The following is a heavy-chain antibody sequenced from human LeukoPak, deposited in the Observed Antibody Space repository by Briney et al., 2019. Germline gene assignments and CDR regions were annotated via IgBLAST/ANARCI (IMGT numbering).Heavy chain of an antibody. CDR3: VTPPPGYCSSSKCYGYFQH. J-gene: IGHJ1*01. CDR1: GFTFSSYA. Sequence: GGSLRLSCAASGFTFSSYAMHWVRQAPGKGLEWVARIESNADGATTEYAAPVKGRLTISRDDSRNTLYLQMNSLKTEDTAVYYCVTPPPGYCSSSKCYGYFQHWGQGTLVTVSS. V-gene: IGHV3-15*04. D-gene: IGHD2-2*03. CDR2: IESNADGATT.